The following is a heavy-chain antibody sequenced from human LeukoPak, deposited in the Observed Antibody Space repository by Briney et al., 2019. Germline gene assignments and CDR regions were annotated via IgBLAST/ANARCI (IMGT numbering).Heavy chain of an antibody. CDR1: GFTFSSYS. V-gene: IGHV3-21*01. J-gene: IGHJ3*02. CDR3: ARDPYYYDSSGYLAAEGHAFDI. Sequence: GGSLRLSCAASGFTFSSYSMSWVRQAPGKGLEWVSSISSSSSYIYYADSVKGRFTISRDNAKNSLYLQMNSLRAEDTAVYYCARDPYYYDSSGYLAAEGHAFDIWGQGTMVTVSS. CDR2: ISSSSSYI. D-gene: IGHD3-22*01.